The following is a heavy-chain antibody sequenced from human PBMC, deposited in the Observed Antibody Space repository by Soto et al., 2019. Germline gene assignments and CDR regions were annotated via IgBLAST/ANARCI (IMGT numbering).Heavy chain of an antibody. CDR2: IYYSGST. V-gene: IGHV4-31*03. CDR1: GGSISSGGYY. J-gene: IGHJ4*02. Sequence: SETLSLTCTVSGGSISSGGYYWSWIRQHPGKGLEWIGYIYYSGSTYYNPSLKSRVTISVDTSKNQFSLKLSSVTAADTAVYYCARETPLDYYDSSGYYLRYFDYWGQGTLVIVSS. CDR3: ARETPLDYYDSSGYYLRYFDY. D-gene: IGHD3-22*01.